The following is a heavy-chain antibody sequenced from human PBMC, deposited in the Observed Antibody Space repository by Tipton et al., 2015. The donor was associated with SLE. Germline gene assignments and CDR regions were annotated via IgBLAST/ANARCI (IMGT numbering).Heavy chain of an antibody. CDR2: VPNSGSS. CDR1: GGSISTYY. J-gene: IGHJ6*02. D-gene: IGHD4-17*01. V-gene: IGHV4-59*08. Sequence: LRLSCTVSGGSISTYYWSWIRQPPGKGLEWIGYVPNSGSSNYNPSLKSRVTFSVDTSKNQVSLKLTSVTAADTALYYCVRYMTKVTPYNYYGLDVWGQGTTVIVSS. CDR3: VRYMTKVTPYNYYGLDV.